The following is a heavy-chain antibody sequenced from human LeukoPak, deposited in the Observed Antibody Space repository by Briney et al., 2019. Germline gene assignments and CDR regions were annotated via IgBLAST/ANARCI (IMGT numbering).Heavy chain of an antibody. CDR1: GFSFSSYG. D-gene: IGHD5/OR15-5a*01. CDR2: ISGSGGST. J-gene: IGHJ4*02. CDR3: ARDWSAAVYAPFDY. Sequence: PGGSLRLSCAASGFSFSSYGMYWVRQAPGKGLGWVSAISGSGGSTYYADSVKGRFTISRDNSENTLYLQMKSLRHEDTAVYYCARDWSAAVYAPFDYWGQGALVTVSS. V-gene: IGHV3-NL1*01.